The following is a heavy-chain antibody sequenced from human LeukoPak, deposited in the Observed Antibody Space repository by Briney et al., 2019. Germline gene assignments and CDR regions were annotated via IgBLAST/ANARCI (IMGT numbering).Heavy chain of an antibody. V-gene: IGHV3-15*01. CDR1: GFTFSSHA. J-gene: IGHJ4*02. CDR3: AGSGYAFDD. CDR2: IKSNSDGGTT. D-gene: IGHD3-22*01. Sequence: PGGSLRLSCAASGFTFSSHAMTWVRQAPGKGLEWVGLIKSNSDGGTTDYAAPVKGRFTISRDDSKNTVYLQMNSLKTEDTAVYYCAGSGYAFDDWGQGTLVTVSS.